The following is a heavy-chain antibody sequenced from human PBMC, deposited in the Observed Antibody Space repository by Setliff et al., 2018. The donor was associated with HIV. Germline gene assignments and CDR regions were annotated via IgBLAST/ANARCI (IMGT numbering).Heavy chain of an antibody. D-gene: IGHD2-21*01. CDR2: IWYDGSNK. Sequence: RLSCAVSGFTFSSYGMHWVRQAPGKGLEWVAVIWYDGSNKYYTDSVKGRFTISRDNSKNTLYLQMNSLRAEDTAVYYCARDRGYGTRYSYYYMDVWGKGTTVTVSS. J-gene: IGHJ6*03. V-gene: IGHV3-33*01. CDR1: GFTFSSYG. CDR3: ARDRGYGTRYSYYYMDV.